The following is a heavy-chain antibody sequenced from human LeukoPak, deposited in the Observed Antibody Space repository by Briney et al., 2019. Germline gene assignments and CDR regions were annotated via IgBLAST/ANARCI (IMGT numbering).Heavy chain of an antibody. CDR2: FDPEDGEK. CDR1: GYILTELS. D-gene: IGHD6-13*01. CDR3: ATETTAGTLDY. V-gene: IGHV1-24*01. J-gene: IGHJ4*02. Sequence: ASVKVSCKVSGYILTELSIHWVRESPGQRLEWMGGFDPEDGEKIYAPKFQGRATITEDTSTDTAYMELSSLRSDATAVYYCATETTAGTLDYWGQGTLVTVSA.